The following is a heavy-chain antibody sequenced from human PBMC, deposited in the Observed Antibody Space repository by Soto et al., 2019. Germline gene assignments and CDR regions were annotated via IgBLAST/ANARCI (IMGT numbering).Heavy chain of an antibody. CDR3: ARVRAPGEGYYYYGMDV. J-gene: IGHJ6*02. CDR1: GDSVSSNSAA. V-gene: IGHV6-1*01. Sequence: SQTLSLTCAISGDSVSSNSAAWNWIRQSPSRGLEWLGRTYYRSKWYNDYAVSVKSRITINPDTSKNQFSLQLNSVTPEDTAVYYCARVRAPGEGYYYYGMDVWGQGTTVTVSS. D-gene: IGHD3-10*01. CDR2: TYYRSKWYN.